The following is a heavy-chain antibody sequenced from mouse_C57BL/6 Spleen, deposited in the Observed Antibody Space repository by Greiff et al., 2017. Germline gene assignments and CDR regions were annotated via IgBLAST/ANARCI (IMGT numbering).Heavy chain of an antibody. CDR2: ISSGSSTI. Sequence: EVQRVESGGGLVKPGGSLKLSCAASGFTFSDYGMHWVRQAPEKGLEWVAYISSGSSTIYYADTVKGRFTISRDNAKNTLFLQMTSLRSEDTAMYYCATPYYGSSYSWFAYWGQGTLVTVSA. D-gene: IGHD1-1*01. V-gene: IGHV5-17*01. CDR1: GFTFSDYG. J-gene: IGHJ3*01. CDR3: ATPYYGSSYSWFAY.